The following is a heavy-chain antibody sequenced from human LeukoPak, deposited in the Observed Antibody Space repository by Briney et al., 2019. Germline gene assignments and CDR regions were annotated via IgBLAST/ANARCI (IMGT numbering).Heavy chain of an antibody. J-gene: IGHJ4*02. CDR3: AKDSGDYDFWSGRYFDY. CDR1: GFTFSSYG. D-gene: IGHD3-3*01. CDR2: IRYDGSNK. V-gene: IGHV3-30*02. Sequence: PGGPLRLSCAASGFTFSSYGMHWVRQAPGKGLEWVAFIRYDGSNKYYADSVKGRFTNSRDNSKNTLYLQMNSLRAEDTAVYYCAKDSGDYDFWSGRYFDYWGQGTLVTVSS.